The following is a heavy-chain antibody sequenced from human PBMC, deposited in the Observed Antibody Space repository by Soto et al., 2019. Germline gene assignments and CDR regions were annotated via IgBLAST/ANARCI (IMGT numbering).Heavy chain of an antibody. Sequence: SETLPLTCTVSGASIRGFELSWLRNWAGTGLDWIERIYPTGTTDHNPSLKSRVRMSVDTAKKHFSRKLRSVTAADTDVYYCVRDGTKTLRDWFDTWGHGISVTVS. CDR2: IYPTGTT. CDR1: GASIRGFE. V-gene: IGHV4-4*07. J-gene: IGHJ5*01. CDR3: VRDGTKTLRDWFDT. D-gene: IGHD1-1*01.